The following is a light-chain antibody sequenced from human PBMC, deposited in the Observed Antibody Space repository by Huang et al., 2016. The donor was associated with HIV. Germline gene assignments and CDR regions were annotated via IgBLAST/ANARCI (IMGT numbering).Light chain of an antibody. CDR1: QNITRS. Sequence: DIQMTQSPPSLSASVGDRVTFTCRASQNITRSLNWYQQKPGRAPKLVLYAASTLEIGVPSRFSGSGSGSHVTLSIKNLQPEDFATYYCQQSFNIPRTFG. CDR3: QQSFNIPRT. CDR2: AAS. V-gene: IGKV1-39*01. J-gene: IGKJ1*01.